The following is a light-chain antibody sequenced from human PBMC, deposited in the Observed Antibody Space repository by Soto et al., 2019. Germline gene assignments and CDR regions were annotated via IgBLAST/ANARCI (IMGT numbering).Light chain of an antibody. Sequence: VMTQSPATLSVSPGETATLSCRASQSLTTYLAWYQQKPGQAPRLLIYGASSRATGIPDRFSGSGSGTDFTLTISRLEPEDFAVYYCQQYGSSPRTFGQGTKVDIK. CDR1: QSLTTY. CDR3: QQYGSSPRT. V-gene: IGKV3-20*01. J-gene: IGKJ1*01. CDR2: GAS.